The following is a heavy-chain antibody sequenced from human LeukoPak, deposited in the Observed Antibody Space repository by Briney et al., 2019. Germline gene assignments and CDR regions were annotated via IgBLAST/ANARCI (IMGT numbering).Heavy chain of an antibody. Sequence: ASVKVSCKVSGYTLTELSMHWVRQAPGKGLEWMGGFDPEDGETIYAQKFQGRATMTEDTSTDTAYMELSSLRSEDTAVYYCATSLRAGYYYYGMDVWGQGTTVTVSS. CDR2: FDPEDGET. D-gene: IGHD2-15*01. J-gene: IGHJ6*02. CDR1: GYTLTELS. V-gene: IGHV1-24*01. CDR3: ATSLRAGYYYYGMDV.